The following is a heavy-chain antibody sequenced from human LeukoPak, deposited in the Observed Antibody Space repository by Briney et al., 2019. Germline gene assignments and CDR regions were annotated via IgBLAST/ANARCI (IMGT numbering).Heavy chain of an antibody. CDR1: GFTFSTYS. CDR3: AEGYGYFDY. CDR2: ISSSSHYI. D-gene: IGHD2-15*01. J-gene: IGHJ4*02. Sequence: GGSLRLSCAASGFTFSTYSMNWVRQAPGKGLEWVSSISSSSHYIYYADSVKGRPTISRDNAKNSLYLQMNSLRAEDTALYYCAEGYGYFDYWGQGTLVTVSS. V-gene: IGHV3-21*01.